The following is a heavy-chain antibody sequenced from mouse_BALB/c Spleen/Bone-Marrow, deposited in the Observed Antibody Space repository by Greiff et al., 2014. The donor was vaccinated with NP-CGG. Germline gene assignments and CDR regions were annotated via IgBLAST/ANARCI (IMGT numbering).Heavy chain of an antibody. CDR3: ARDENVGIYWYFDV. Sequence: EVKLVESGGGLVQPGGSLRLSCETSGFTFTDYYMSWVRQPPGKALEWLGFIRNKAKGYTTDYSASVKGRFTISRDNSQSISYLQMSTLRAEDSATYYCARDENVGIYWYFDVWGAGTRSPSPQ. CDR2: IRNKAKGYTT. V-gene: IGHV7-3*02. J-gene: IGHJ1*01. CDR1: GFTFTDYY.